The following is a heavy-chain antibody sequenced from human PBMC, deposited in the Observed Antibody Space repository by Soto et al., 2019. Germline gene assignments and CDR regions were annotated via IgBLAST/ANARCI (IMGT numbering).Heavy chain of an antibody. D-gene: IGHD3-10*01. CDR2: IYYSGST. CDR3: ARGVDSPPPYYYGMDV. Sequence: SETLSLTCTVSGGSISSSSYYWGWIRQPPGKGLEWIGSIYYSGSTYYNPSLKSRVTISVDTSKNQFSLKLSSVTAADTAVYYCARGVDSPPPYYYGMDVWGQGTTVTVSS. CDR1: GGSISSSSYY. V-gene: IGHV4-39*01. J-gene: IGHJ6*02.